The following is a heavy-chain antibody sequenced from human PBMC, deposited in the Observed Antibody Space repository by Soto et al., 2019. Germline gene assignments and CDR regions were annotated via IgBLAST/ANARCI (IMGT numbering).Heavy chain of an antibody. Sequence: ASVKVSCAASGITVSTNYMAWVRQPPGKGLEWVPTIYSGDSTYYGDSVRGRFTISRDNSKNTVYLHMDSLRAEDTAVYYCARDGYSNSWFVAWGQGTLVTVSS. CDR1: GITVSTNY. J-gene: IGHJ5*02. CDR2: IYSGDST. CDR3: ARDGYSNSWFVA. D-gene: IGHD6-13*01. V-gene: IGHV3-53*01.